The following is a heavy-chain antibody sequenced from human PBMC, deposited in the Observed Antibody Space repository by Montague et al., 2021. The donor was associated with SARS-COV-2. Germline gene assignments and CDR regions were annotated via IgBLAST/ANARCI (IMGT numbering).Heavy chain of an antibody. V-gene: IGHV4-61*09. J-gene: IGHJ4*02. CDR1: GGAMNSVNYF. Sequence: TLSLTCTVSGGAMNSVNYFWVWIRQPSGEELVWIVHVRPGGHTIYNPSLGSRVTVSLDTSKSQFSLKLSSVTAADPAVYYCTTDTGWRGIEYWGLGTPVTVSS. D-gene: IGHD3-3*01. CDR3: TTDTGWRGIEY. CDR2: VRPGGHT.